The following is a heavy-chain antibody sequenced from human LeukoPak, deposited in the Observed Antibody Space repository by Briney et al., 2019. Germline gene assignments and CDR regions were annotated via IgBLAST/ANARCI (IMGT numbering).Heavy chain of an antibody. V-gene: IGHV1-69*13. CDR2: IIPIFGTA. J-gene: IGHJ4*02. CDR1: GGTFSSYA. D-gene: IGHD1-7*01. Sequence: ASVRVSCKASGGTFSSYAISWVRQAPGQGLEWMGGIIPIFGTANYAQKFQGRVTITADESTSTAYMELSSLRSEDTAVYYCARGRNWNYLNWGQGTLVTVSS. CDR3: ARGRNWNYLN.